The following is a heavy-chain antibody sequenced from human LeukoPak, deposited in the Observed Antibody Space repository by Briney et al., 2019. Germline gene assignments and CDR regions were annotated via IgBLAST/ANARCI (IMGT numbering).Heavy chain of an antibody. V-gene: IGHV3-7*01. CDR1: GFTFNNFW. Sequence: GGSLRLSCVASGFTFNNFWMNWVRQAPGKGLEWVASIRHDGSDRYYVDSVKGRFTISRDNAKNSLYLQMNSLRAEDTAVYYCARKRGYNYGFGPYGMDVWGRGTSVTVSS. CDR3: ARKRGYNYGFGPYGMDV. J-gene: IGHJ6*02. D-gene: IGHD5-18*01. CDR2: IRHDGSDR.